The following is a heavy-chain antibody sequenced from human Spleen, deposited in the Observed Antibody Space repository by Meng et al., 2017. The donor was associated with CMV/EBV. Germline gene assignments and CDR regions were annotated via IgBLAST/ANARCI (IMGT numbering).Heavy chain of an antibody. V-gene: IGHV3-9*01. Sequence: SLKISCAASGFRFDDYAMHWVRQAPGKGLEWVSGITWNSGTIGYADSVKGRFTISRDNAKNSLYLQMDSLRGEDTAFYYCAKDTSSSPGGMDVWGQGTTVTVSS. CDR1: GFRFDDYA. CDR3: AKDTSSSPGGMDV. J-gene: IGHJ6*02. CDR2: ITWNSGTI. D-gene: IGHD6-6*01.